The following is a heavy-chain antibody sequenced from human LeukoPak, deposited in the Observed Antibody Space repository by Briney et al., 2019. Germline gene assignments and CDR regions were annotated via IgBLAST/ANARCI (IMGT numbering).Heavy chain of an antibody. J-gene: IGHJ3*01. Sequence: PSETLSLTCTVSGDSISSGNYYWNWIRQPAGRRLEWIGRSYNNGGTNYNPSLERRVTISVDMSRNLLSLKLSYVTAADTAVYCCARALPGGDYGAFDAWGRGTVVSVSA. CDR3: ARALPGGDYGAFDA. V-gene: IGHV4-61*02. CDR2: SYNNGGT. CDR1: GDSISSGNYY. D-gene: IGHD4-17*01.